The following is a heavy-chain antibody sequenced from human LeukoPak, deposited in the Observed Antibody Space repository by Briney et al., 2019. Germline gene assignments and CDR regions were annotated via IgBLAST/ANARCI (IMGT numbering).Heavy chain of an antibody. D-gene: IGHD5-18*01. Sequence: PGGSLRLSCAASGFSVGSNYMTWVRQAPGKGLEWVSGISGSGGHTYNADSVEGRFIISRDNSKNTVSLQLSSLRVEDTAVYFCAKDREDSAMISGVFDLWGRGTLVTVSS. CDR1: GFSVGSNY. J-gene: IGHJ2*01. CDR3: AKDREDSAMISGVFDL. V-gene: IGHV3-23*01. CDR2: ISGSGGHT.